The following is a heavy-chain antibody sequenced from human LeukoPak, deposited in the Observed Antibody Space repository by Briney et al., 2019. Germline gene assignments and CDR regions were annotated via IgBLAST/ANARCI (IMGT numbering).Heavy chain of an antibody. Sequence: LAGGSLRLSCAASGFTFSSYAMNWVRQAPGKGLEWVSTISNSGGTTYYADSVKGRFTISRDNSKNTLYLQINSLRAGDTALYYCAKGGGSAWMPPYFDYWGQGTLVTVSS. CDR2: ISNSGGTT. D-gene: IGHD6-19*01. V-gene: IGHV3-23*01. J-gene: IGHJ4*02. CDR3: AKGGGSAWMPPYFDY. CDR1: GFTFSSYA.